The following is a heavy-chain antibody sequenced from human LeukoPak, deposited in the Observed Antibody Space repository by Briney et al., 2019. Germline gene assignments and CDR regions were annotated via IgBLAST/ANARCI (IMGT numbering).Heavy chain of an antibody. CDR1: GGTFSSYA. J-gene: IGHJ4*02. Sequence: ASVKVSCTASGGTFSSYAISWVRQAPGQGLEWMGRIITILGIANYAQKFQGRVMITADKSTSTAYMELSSLRSEDTAVYYCARDPNVDTAMVSDPDYWGQGTLVTVSS. D-gene: IGHD5-18*01. CDR2: IITILGIA. CDR3: ARDPNVDTAMVSDPDY. V-gene: IGHV1-69*04.